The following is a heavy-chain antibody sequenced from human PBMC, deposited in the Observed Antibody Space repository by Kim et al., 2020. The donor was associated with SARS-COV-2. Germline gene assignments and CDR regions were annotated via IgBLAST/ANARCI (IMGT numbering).Heavy chain of an antibody. CDR1: GDSMSNGHYN. CDR3: ARLRGGHGVDY. D-gene: IGHD3-10*01. CDR2: IYYSGAT. Sequence: SETLSLTCTVSGDSMSNGHYNWNWIRQHPGKGLEWIGCIYYSGATSYNPSLKSRITMSVDRSENQFSLKLSSVTAADTAVFYVARLRGGHGVDYCGHGSL. J-gene: IGHJ4*03. V-gene: IGHV4-31*03.